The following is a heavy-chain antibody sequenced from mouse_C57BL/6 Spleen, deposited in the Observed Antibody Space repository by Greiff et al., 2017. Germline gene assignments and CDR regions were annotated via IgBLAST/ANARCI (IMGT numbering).Heavy chain of an antibody. CDR1: GYTFTSYW. J-gene: IGHJ1*03. V-gene: IGHV1-64*01. CDR3: ARLGLTTVVAHWYFDV. CDR2: IHPNSGST. Sequence: QVQLQQPGAELVKPGASVKLSCKASGYTFTSYWMHWVKQRPGQGLEWIGMIHPNSGSTNYNEKFKSKATLTVDQSSSTAYMQLSSLTYEDSAVYYCARLGLTTVVAHWYFDVWGTGTTVTVSS. D-gene: IGHD1-1*01.